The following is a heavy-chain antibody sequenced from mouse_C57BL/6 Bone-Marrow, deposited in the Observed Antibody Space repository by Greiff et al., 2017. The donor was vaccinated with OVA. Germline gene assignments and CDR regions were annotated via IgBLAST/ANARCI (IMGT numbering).Heavy chain of an antibody. D-gene: IGHD2-5*01. V-gene: IGHV1-56*01. CDR1: GYTFTSHS. J-gene: IGHJ3*01. CDR3: ARLRDYYSNYDPYVPFAY. CDR2: IFPGSGST. Sequence: VQLQESGPELVRPGASVKISCKAPGYTFTSHSMQWVRQRPGQGLEWIGEIFPGSGSTYYNEKFKGKATLTVDTSSSTAYMQLSSLTSEDSAVYFCARLRDYYSNYDPYVPFAYWGQGTLVTVSA.